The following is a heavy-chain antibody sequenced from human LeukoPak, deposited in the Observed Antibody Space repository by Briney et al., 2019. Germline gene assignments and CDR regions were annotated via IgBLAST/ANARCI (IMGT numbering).Heavy chain of an antibody. CDR3: AKDMLPYSSGWCDY. Sequence: GRSLRLSCAASGFTFDDYAMHWVRQAPGKSLEWVSGISWNSGSIGYADSVKGRFTISRDNAKNSLYLQMNSLRAEDTALYYCAKDMLPYSSGWCDYWGQGTLVTVSS. V-gene: IGHV3-9*01. CDR2: ISWNSGSI. CDR1: GFTFDDYA. D-gene: IGHD6-19*01. J-gene: IGHJ4*02.